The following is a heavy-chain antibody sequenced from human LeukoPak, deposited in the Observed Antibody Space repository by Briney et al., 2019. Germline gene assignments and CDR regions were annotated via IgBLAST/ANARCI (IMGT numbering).Heavy chain of an antibody. V-gene: IGHV1-69*04. Sequence: SVKVSCKASGGTFSSYAISWVRQAPGQGLEWMGRIIPILGIANYAQKFQGRVTITADKSTSTAYMELSSLRSEDAAVYYCARDSGFDPWGQGTLVTVSS. CDR3: ARDSGFDP. J-gene: IGHJ5*02. CDR1: GGTFSSYA. CDR2: IIPILGIA.